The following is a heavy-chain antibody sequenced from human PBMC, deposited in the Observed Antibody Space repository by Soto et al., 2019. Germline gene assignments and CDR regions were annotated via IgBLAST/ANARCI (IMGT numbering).Heavy chain of an antibody. CDR2: IKSKADDGTT. CDR3: TTKHYYGSGTYDY. D-gene: IGHD3-10*01. J-gene: IGHJ4*02. CDR1: GFTFTDAW. V-gene: IGHV3-15*07. Sequence: WGSLRLSCAASGFTFTDAWMNWVRQAPGKGLEWVGRIKSKADDGTTDYTASVKGRFTISRDDSKNTLYLQMNSLKTEDTALYYCTTKHYYGSGTYDYWGQGTLVTVS.